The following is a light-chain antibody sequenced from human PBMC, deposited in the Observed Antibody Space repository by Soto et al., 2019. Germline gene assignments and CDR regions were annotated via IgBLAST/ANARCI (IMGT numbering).Light chain of an antibody. J-gene: IGKJ2*01. CDR3: QQRRIWPPDT. Sequence: ENVLTQSPATLSLSPGERATLSCRASQSVGSYVAWYEQKPGQAPRLLIYDASNRATGIPARFSGSGSGTDYTLTISSLAPEDFAVYYCQQRRIWPPDTFGQGTKVDIK. CDR2: DAS. CDR1: QSVGSY. V-gene: IGKV3-11*01.